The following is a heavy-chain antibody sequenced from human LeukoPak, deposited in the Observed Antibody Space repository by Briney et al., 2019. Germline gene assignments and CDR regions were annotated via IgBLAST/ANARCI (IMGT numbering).Heavy chain of an antibody. CDR1: GFTFGSYS. J-gene: IGHJ4*02. Sequence: GGSLRLSCAASGFTFGSYSMNWVRQAPGKGLEWVSSISSSSSYIYYAGSVQGRFTISRDNAKNSLYLEMNSLRAEDTAVYYCARDTPQDTELLWFGELFPNYFDYWGQGTLVTVSS. CDR3: ARDTPQDTELLWFGELFPNYFDY. D-gene: IGHD3-10*01. CDR2: ISSSSSYI. V-gene: IGHV3-21*01.